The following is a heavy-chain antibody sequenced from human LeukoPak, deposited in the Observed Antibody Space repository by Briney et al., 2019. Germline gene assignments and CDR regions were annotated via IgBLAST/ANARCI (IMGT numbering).Heavy chain of an antibody. D-gene: IGHD6-13*01. V-gene: IGHV3-64D*06. Sequence: GGSLRLSCSASGFTFSSYAMHWVRQAPGKGLEYVSAISSNGGSTYYADSVKGRFTISRDNSKNTLYLQMSSLRAEDTAVYYYVKDGVIAAAATLHFDYWGQGTLVTVSS. J-gene: IGHJ4*02. CDR1: GFTFSSYA. CDR3: VKDGVIAAAATLHFDY. CDR2: ISSNGGST.